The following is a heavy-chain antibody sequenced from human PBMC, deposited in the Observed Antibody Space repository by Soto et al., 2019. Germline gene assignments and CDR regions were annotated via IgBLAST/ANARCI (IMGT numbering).Heavy chain of an antibody. D-gene: IGHD3-22*01. CDR2: IIPIFGTA. CDR1: GGTFSDYG. J-gene: IGHJ5*02. V-gene: IGHV1-69*01. CDR3: ARGWDHYDSSGLRTWFDP. Sequence: QVQLVQSGAEVKKPGSSVNVSCKASGGTFSDYGIHWVRLAPGQGLEWMGGIIPIFGTANYAQKFQGRVTIFADESTTTTYMELSSLRSEDSAVYYCARGWDHYDSSGLRTWFDPWGQGTLVTVSS.